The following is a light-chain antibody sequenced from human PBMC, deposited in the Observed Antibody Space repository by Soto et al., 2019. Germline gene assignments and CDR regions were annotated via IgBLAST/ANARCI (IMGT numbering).Light chain of an antibody. CDR1: QSISTY. Sequence: DIQMTQSPSSLSASVGDRVSITCRASQSISTYLNWYQQKPGKVPRLLIYAASSLQSGVPSRFSGSGSGTDFPLTISRLQPEDFATYYCQQSYIAPWTFGQGTKVEIK. CDR2: AAS. J-gene: IGKJ1*01. V-gene: IGKV1-39*01. CDR3: QQSYIAPWT.